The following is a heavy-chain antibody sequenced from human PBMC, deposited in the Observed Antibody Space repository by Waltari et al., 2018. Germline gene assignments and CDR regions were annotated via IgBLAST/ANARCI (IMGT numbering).Heavy chain of an antibody. CDR3: ASGYSPNYFDY. CDR2: IYHSGST. CDR1: GYSISRGYY. V-gene: IGHV4-38-2*01. Sequence: QVQLQASGPGLVQPSETLSLTSAVPGYSISRGYYWGWIRQPPGKGLEWIGGIYHSGSTYYNPSLKSRVTISVDTSKNQFSLKLSSVTAADTAVYYCASGYSPNYFDYWGQGTLVTVSS. J-gene: IGHJ4*02. D-gene: IGHD3-22*01.